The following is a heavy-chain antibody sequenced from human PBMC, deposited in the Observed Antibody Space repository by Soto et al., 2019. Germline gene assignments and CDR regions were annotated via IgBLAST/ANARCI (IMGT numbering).Heavy chain of an antibody. J-gene: IGHJ3*02. V-gene: IGHV4-39*01. D-gene: IGHD3-9*01. CDR2: VYYSGTT. Sequence: QLQLQESGPGLVKPSETLSLTCIVSGGSISSDYWGWIRQPPGKGLEWIANVYYSGTTYYNPSLKSRVTISVDTSKKRFSLELTSVTAADTAIYYCAKTRHDILTVYYPDSFDIWGQGTMVIVAS. CDR3: AKTRHDILTVYYPDSFDI. CDR1: GGSISSDY.